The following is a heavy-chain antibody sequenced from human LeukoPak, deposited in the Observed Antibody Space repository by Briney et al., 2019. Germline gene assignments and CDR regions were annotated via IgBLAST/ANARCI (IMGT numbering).Heavy chain of an antibody. J-gene: IGHJ4*02. Sequence: PSETLSLTCAVYGGSFSGYYWSWIRQPPGKGLEWIGEINHSGSTNYNPSLKSRVTTSVDKSKNQFSLKLSSVTAADTAVYYCARVRGYCSGGSCYPFDYWGQGTLVTVSS. CDR3: ARVRGYCSGGSCYPFDY. V-gene: IGHV4-34*01. CDR2: INHSGST. CDR1: GGSFSGYY. D-gene: IGHD2-15*01.